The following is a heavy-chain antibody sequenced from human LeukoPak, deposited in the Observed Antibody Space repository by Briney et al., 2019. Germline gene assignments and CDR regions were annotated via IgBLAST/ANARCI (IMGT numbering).Heavy chain of an antibody. D-gene: IGHD3-22*01. CDR1: GFTFSSYA. V-gene: IGHV4-59*08. J-gene: IGHJ2*01. Sequence: GSLRLSCVASGFTFSSYAMSWIRQPPGKGLESIGYVSYSGSTNYNPSLKSRVTISVDTSKSQFSLKLNSVTAADTAVYFCARRDSSSYWYFDLWGRGTLVTVSS. CDR2: VSYSGST. CDR3: ARRDSSSYWYFDL.